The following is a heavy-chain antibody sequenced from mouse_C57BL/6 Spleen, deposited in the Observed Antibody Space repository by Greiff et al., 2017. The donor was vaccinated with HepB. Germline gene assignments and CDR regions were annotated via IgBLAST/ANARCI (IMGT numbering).Heavy chain of an antibody. CDR3: ASPITTVVATNFDY. J-gene: IGHJ2*01. D-gene: IGHD1-1*01. V-gene: IGHV1-82*01. Sequence: VKLVESGPELVKPGASVKISCKASGYAFSSSWMNWVKQRPGKGLEWIGRIYPGDGDTNYNGKFMGKATLTADKSSSTAYMQLSSLTSEDSAVYFCASPITTVVATNFDYWGQGTTLTVSS. CDR2: IYPGDGDT. CDR1: GYAFSSSW.